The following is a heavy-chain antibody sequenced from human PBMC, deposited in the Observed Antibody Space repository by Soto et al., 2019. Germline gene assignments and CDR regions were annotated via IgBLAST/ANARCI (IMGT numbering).Heavy chain of an antibody. D-gene: IGHD3-10*01. Sequence: QVQLVESGGGVVQPGRSLRLSCAASGFTFSNYIMHWVRQAPGKGLEWVAIILHDGNNKYYEDSVKGRFTISRDNSKNKLYLQMNSLRTEETAIYYCARDDEGGSYCDLDYWCQGTLVTVSS. CDR2: ILHDGNNK. CDR3: ARDDEGGSYCDLDY. J-gene: IGHJ4*02. V-gene: IGHV3-30-3*01. CDR1: GFTFSNYI.